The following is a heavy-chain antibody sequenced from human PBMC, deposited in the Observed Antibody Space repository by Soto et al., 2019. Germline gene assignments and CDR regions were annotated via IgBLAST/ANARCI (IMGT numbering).Heavy chain of an antibody. CDR1: GDAITRHY. Sequence: QVQLQESGPGLVKPSETLSLNCSVSGDAITRHYWSWIRQSPGKGLEWLGYFFHTGTALYNPSLRSRVTMSLDTSKNLFSLQLTSVIPADTAVYFSARNYGGTSQFFDLWGRGTLVTVSS. CDR3: ARNYGGTSQFFDL. J-gene: IGHJ2*01. D-gene: IGHD4-17*01. V-gene: IGHV4-59*11. CDR2: FFHTGTA.